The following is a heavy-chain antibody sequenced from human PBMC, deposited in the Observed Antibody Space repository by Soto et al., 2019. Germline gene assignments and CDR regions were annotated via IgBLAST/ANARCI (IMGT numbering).Heavy chain of an antibody. Sequence: EVQLVESGGGLVQPGGSLRLSCAASGFSVGDNYMKWVRQAPGKGLEWVSLIYSVGSTFYADSVKGRFTISRDNSKNTLFLQMNNSRVDDTAVYYCARNPVYRWGQGTMVTVSA. D-gene: IGHD1-20*01. CDR1: GFSVGDNY. CDR2: IYSVGST. CDR3: ARNPVYR. J-gene: IGHJ3*01. V-gene: IGHV3-66*01.